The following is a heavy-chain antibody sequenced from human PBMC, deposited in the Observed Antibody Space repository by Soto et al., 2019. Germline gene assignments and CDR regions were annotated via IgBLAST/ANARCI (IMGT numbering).Heavy chain of an antibody. CDR3: ARMVGSSWGSPGMDV. V-gene: IGHV1-69*01. Sequence: QVQLVQSGAEVKKPGSSVTVSCKASGGTFSSYAISWVRQAPGQGLEWMGGIIPIFGTANYAQQFQGRVTITADESTGTAYMELSSLRSEDTAVYYCARMVGSSWGSPGMDVWGQGTTVTVSS. CDR2: IIPIFGTA. CDR1: GGTFSSYA. J-gene: IGHJ6*02. D-gene: IGHD6-6*01.